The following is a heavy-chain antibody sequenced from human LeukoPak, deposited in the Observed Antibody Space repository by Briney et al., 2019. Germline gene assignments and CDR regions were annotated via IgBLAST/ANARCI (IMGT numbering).Heavy chain of an antibody. CDR3: ARGQWVDRKVVAFDI. CDR2: ISSSSSYI. J-gene: IGHJ3*02. CDR1: GFTFSSYS. D-gene: IGHD2-21*01. V-gene: IGHV3-21*01. Sequence: PGASLRLFCAASGFTFSSYSMNWVRQAPGKGLEWVSSISSSSSYIYYADSVKGRFTISRDNAKNSLYLQMNSLRAEDTAVYYCARGQWVDRKVVAFDIWGQGTMVTVSS.